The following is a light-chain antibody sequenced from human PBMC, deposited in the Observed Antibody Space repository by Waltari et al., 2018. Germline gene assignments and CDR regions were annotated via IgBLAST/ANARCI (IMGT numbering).Light chain of an antibody. V-gene: IGLV1-40*01. CDR1: KSNIGADFA. J-gene: IGLJ2*01. Sequence: QSVLTQPPSVSGAPGQRVTISCSGTKSNIGADFAVHRYQQVPGTVTKLRLQSSSTRPSGVSVRCARFKFGAAASLVITGLQAEDEAMYYCQSYDTTLSAVVFGGGTRLTV. CDR2: SSS. CDR3: QSYDTTLSAVV.